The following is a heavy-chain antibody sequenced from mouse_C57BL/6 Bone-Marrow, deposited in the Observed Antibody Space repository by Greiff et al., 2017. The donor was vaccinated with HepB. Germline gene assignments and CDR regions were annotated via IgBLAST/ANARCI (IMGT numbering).Heavy chain of an antibody. V-gene: IGHV1-74*01. D-gene: IGHD3-2*02. CDR3: AVRQLRLRPYFDY. CDR2: IHPSDSDT. Sequence: QRPGQGLEWIGRIHPSDSDTNYNQKFKGKATLTVDKSSSTAYMQLSSLTSEDSAVYYCAVRQLRLRPYFDYWGQGTTLTVSS. J-gene: IGHJ2*01.